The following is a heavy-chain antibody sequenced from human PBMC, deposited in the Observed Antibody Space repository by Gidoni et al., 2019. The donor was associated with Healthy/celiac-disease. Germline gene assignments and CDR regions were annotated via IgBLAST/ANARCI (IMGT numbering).Heavy chain of an antibody. CDR3: ARVRYCSSTSSRATCVYFDY. J-gene: IGHJ4*02. V-gene: IGHV3-7*03. CDR1: GFPFSSYW. CDR2: IKQEGREK. D-gene: IGHD2-2*01. Sequence: EVQLVESGGGLVQPGGSLILSCAASGFPFSSYWIIWVRQAPGKGLEWVGNIKQEGREKYYVDSVKGRFTISRDNAKNSLYLQMNSLRAEDTAVYYCARVRYCSSTSSRATCVYFDYWGQGTLVTVSS.